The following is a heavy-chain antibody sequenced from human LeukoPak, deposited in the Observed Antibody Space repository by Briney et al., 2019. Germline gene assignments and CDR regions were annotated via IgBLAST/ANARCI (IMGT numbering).Heavy chain of an antibody. V-gene: IGHV3-7*04. D-gene: IGHD6-25*01. CDR2: IKHDGSEK. J-gene: IGHJ4*02. CDR1: GFTFSMYW. CDR3: ARITGIEAAGDY. Sequence: PGGSLRLSCAASGFTFSMYWMSWVRQAPGKGLEWVANIKHDGSEKFYVDSVKGRFIISRDNAKNSLFPQLNSLRGEDTAVYYCARITGIEAAGDYWGQGTLVTVSS.